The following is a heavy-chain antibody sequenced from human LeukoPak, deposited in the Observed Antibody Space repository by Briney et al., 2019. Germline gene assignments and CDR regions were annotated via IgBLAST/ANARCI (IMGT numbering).Heavy chain of an antibody. CDR2: INPHGGST. CDR1: GYTFSNYY. J-gene: IGHJ4*02. Sequence: ASVKVSCKAAGYTFSNYYMHWVRPAPGQGLEWMGIINPHGGSTSYAQKFQGRVTMTADTSTSTVYMELTSLRSEDTAVYYCARVTVTTWTDYFDYWGQGTLVTVTS. CDR3: ARVTVTTWTDYFDY. D-gene: IGHD4-17*01. V-gene: IGHV1-46*01.